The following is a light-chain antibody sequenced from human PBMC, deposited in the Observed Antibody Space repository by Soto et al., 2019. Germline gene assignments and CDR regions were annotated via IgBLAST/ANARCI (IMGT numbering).Light chain of an antibody. CDR1: QIISSS. CDR3: QQYYSYPRT. Sequence: DIQMTQSPSSLSASVGDRVTITCRASQIISSSLHWYQQKPGKAPKLLIYAASTLQSGVPSRFSGSGSGTDFTLTISCLQSEDFATYYCQQYYSYPRTFGQGTRLEIK. V-gene: IGKV1-39*01. J-gene: IGKJ5*01. CDR2: AAS.